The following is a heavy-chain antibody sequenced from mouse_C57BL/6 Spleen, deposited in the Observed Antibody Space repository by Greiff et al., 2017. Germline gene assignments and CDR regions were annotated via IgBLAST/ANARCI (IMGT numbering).Heavy chain of an antibody. V-gene: IGHV1-69*01. J-gene: IGHJ3*01. CDR3: ARDGNYGGRWFAY. D-gene: IGHD2-1*01. CDR1: GYTFTRYA. Sequence: QVQLQQPGAEFVMPGASVKLSCKASGYTFTRYAMHWVNQRPGQGLEWIGEIVPSVSYTNYNQKFKGKSTLTGDKSSRTDHLQLSSLTSEDSAVYYYARDGNYGGRWFAYWGQGTMVTVSA. CDR2: IVPSVSYT.